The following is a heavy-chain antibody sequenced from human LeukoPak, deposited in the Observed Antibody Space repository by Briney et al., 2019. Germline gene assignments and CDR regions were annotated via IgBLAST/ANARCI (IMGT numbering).Heavy chain of an antibody. CDR2: IYYSGST. CDR1: GGSISSYY. CDR3: ARGGGVAGTPYNPYDC. V-gene: IGHV4-59*01. J-gene: IGHJ4*02. Sequence: PSETLSLTCAVSGGSISSYYWSWIRQPPGKGLEWIGYIYYSGSTNYNPSLKSRVTISVDTSKNQFSLKLSSVTAADTAVYYCARGGGVAGTPYNPYDCWGQGTLVTVSS. D-gene: IGHD6-19*01.